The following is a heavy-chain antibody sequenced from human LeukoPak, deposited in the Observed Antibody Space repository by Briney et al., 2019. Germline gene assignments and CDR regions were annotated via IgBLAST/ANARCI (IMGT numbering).Heavy chain of an antibody. J-gene: IGHJ6*04. CDR1: GGSFSGYY. CDR2: INHSGST. Sequence: SETLSLTCAVYGGSFSGYYWSWIRQPPGKGLEWIGEINHSGSTNYNPSLKSRVTISVDTSKNQFSLKLSSVTAADTAVYYCAGSIYGSGIPPRYYYYGMDVWGKGTTVSVSS. V-gene: IGHV4-34*01. CDR3: AGSIYGSGIPPRYYYYGMDV. D-gene: IGHD3-10*01.